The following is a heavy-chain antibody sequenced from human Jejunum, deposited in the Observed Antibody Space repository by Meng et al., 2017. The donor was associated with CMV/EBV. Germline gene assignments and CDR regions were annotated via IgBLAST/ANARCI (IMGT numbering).Heavy chain of an antibody. CDR2: IFHSGST. CDR3: ARTDYYSYYGMDV. Sequence: GSGASFSNYYWSWVRQPPGGGLGWIGFIFHSGSTTYSPSLESRVTISVDTYKNQFSLKLSSVTAADTAIYYCARTDYYSYYGMDVWGQGTTVTVSS. CDR1: GASFSNYY. J-gene: IGHJ6*02. V-gene: IGHV4-59*01.